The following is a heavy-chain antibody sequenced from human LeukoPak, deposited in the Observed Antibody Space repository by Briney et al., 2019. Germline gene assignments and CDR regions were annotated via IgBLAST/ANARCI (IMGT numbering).Heavy chain of an antibody. Sequence: GGSLRLSCAASGFTFSSYEMNWVRQAPGKGLEWVSGISWNSGSIGYADSVKGRFTISRDNAKNSLYLQMNSLRAEDMALYYCAKDIAVAGTRYFDYWGQGTLVTVSS. CDR1: GFTFSSYE. J-gene: IGHJ4*02. CDR2: ISWNSGSI. D-gene: IGHD6-19*01. V-gene: IGHV3-9*03. CDR3: AKDIAVAGTRYFDY.